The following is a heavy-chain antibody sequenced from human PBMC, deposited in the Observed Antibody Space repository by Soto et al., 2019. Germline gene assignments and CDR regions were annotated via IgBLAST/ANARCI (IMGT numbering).Heavy chain of an antibody. J-gene: IGHJ4*02. V-gene: IGHV4-34*01. CDR3: ARAPKVSGSSQTRPDF. D-gene: IGHD6-6*01. CDR2: ISQSGNT. Sequence: SETLSLTCSIYSGSFSGYYWSWIRQPPGKGLEWIGEISQSGNTDYSPSLKSRVSISIDTSKKQFSLNLASVSAADTAVYYCARAPKVSGSSQTRPDFWGQGTLVTVSS. CDR1: SGSFSGYY.